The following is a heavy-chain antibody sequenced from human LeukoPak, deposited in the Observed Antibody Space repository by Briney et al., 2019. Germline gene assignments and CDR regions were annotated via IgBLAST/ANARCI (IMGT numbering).Heavy chain of an antibody. J-gene: IGHJ4*02. Sequence: GGSLRLSCAASGFTFSSYEMNWVRQAPGKGLEWVSYISSSGSTIYYADSVKGRFTISRDNAKNSLYLQMNSLRAEDTAVYYCARDNYYGSGIVGSQQLLDYWGQGTLVTVSS. D-gene: IGHD3-10*01. CDR2: ISSSGSTI. CDR3: ARDNYYGSGIVGSQQLLDY. CDR1: GFTFSSYE. V-gene: IGHV3-48*03.